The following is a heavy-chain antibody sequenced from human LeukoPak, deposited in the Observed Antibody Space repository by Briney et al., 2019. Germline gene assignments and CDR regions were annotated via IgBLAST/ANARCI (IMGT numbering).Heavy chain of an antibody. CDR2: ISGDGGST. V-gene: IGHV3-43*02. J-gene: IGHJ3*02. CDR1: GFTFDGYA. Sequence: GGSLRLSCAASGFTFDGYAMHWVRQAPGKGLEWVYLISGDGGSTYYADSVKGRFTISRDNSKNSLYLQMNSLRTEDTALHYCAKDICESCSGGSHEAFHIWGQGTMVTVSS. D-gene: IGHD2-15*01. CDR3: AKDICESCSGGSHEAFHI.